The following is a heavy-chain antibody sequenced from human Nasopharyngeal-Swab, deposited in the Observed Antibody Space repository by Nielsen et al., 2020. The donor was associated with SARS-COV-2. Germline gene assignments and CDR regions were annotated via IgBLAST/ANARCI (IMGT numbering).Heavy chain of an antibody. CDR2: IYYSGST. J-gene: IGHJ5*02. D-gene: IGHD3-22*01. CDR3: ARDYYDSSGYYGGFDP. Sequence: WIRQPPGKGLEWIGYIYYSGSTYYNPSLKSRVTISVDTSKNQFSLKLCSVTAADTAVYYCARDYYDSSGYYGGFDPWGQGTLVTVSS. V-gene: IGHV4-30-4*01.